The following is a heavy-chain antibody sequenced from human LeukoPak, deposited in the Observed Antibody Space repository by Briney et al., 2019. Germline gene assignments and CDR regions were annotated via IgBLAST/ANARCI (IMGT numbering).Heavy chain of an antibody. CDR1: GGSISTSSYY. J-gene: IGHJ5*02. Sequence: SETLSLTCTVSGGSISTSSYYWSWIRQPAGKGLEWIGRIYTSGSTNYNPSLKSRVTMSVDTSKNQFSLKLSSVTAADTAVYYCARDLGEAGYSYGFVSRWFDPWGQGTLVTVSS. D-gene: IGHD5-18*01. CDR3: ARDLGEAGYSYGFVSRWFDP. CDR2: IYTSGST. V-gene: IGHV4-61*02.